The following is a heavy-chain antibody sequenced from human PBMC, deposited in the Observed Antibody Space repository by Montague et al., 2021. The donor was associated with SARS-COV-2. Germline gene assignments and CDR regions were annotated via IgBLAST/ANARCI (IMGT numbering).Heavy chain of an antibody. CDR3: ARVLGGYYGMDV. D-gene: IGHD2/OR15-2a*01. CDR1: GFTFSSYA. V-gene: IGHV3-30-3*01. CDR2: ISYDGSNK. J-gene: IGHJ6*02. Sequence: SLRLSCAASGFTFSSYAMHWVRQAPGKGLEWVAVISYDGSNKYYADSVKGRFTISRDNSENTLYLQMNSLRAEDTAVYYCARVLGGYYGMDVWGQGTTVTVSS.